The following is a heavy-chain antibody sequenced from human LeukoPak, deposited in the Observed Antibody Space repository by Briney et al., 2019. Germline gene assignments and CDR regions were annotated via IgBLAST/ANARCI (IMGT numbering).Heavy chain of an antibody. CDR2: ISGSGGST. D-gene: IGHD4-11*01. Sequence: PGGSLRLSCAASGFTFSSYAMSWVRQAPGKGLEWVSAISGSGGSTYYADSVKGRFTISRDNSKNTLYLQMNSLRAEDTAVYYCARDPDDSNYVPFDYWGQGTLVTVSS. CDR3: ARDPDDSNYVPFDY. CDR1: GFTFSSYA. J-gene: IGHJ4*02. V-gene: IGHV3-23*01.